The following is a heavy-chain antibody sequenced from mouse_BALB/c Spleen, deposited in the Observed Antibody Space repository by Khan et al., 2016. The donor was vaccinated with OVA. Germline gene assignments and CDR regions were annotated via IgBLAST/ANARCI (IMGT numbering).Heavy chain of an antibody. CDR2: INTYTGEP. CDR1: GHTLTKFG. V-gene: IGHV9-3-1*01. J-gene: IGHJ4*01. D-gene: IGHD2-10*01. Sequence: LVESGPEVKKPGETVKISCTASGHTLTKFGMNWVNQAPGKGLKWMGWINTYTGEPTYADDFTGRFAFLLETSASIAYLKINNLKNEDTVTYFCARPPYFSYVLDNWGQGTSVTVSS. CDR3: ARPPYFSYVLDN.